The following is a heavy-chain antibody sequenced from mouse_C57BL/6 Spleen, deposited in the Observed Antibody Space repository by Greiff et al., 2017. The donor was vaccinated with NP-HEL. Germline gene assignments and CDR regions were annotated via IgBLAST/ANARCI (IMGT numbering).Heavy chain of an antibody. D-gene: IGHD1-1*01. J-gene: IGHJ2*01. V-gene: IGHV1-52*01. CDR1: GYTFTSYW. CDR2: IDPSDSET. CDR3: ARSHYYGRGYYFDY. Sequence: QVQLQQSGAELVRPGSSVKLSCKASGYTFTSYWMHWVKQRPIQGLEWIGNIDPSDSETHYNQKFKDKATLTVDKSSSTAYMQLSSLTSEDSAVYYCARSHYYGRGYYFDYWGQGTTLTVSS.